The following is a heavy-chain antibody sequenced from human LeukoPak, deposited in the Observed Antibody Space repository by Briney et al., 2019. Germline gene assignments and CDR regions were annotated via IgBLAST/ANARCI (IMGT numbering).Heavy chain of an antibody. CDR1: GYTFTDYC. D-gene: IGHD2-2*01. CDR2: SNPNNGDT. CDR3: ARANFLYCSSSTCLFHY. V-gene: IGHV1-2*02. J-gene: IGHJ4*02. Sequence: ASVKVCCKASGYTFTDYCMHWVGQAPGQGFEWMGWSNPNNGDTNYAQKFQGRVTMTRDTSISTAHMEVSRLRSDDTAVYYCARANFLYCSSSTCLFHYWGQGTLVTVSS.